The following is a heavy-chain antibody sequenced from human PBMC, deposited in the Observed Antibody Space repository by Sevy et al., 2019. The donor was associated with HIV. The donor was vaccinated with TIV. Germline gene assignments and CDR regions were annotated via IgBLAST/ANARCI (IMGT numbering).Heavy chain of an antibody. J-gene: IGHJ4*02. CDR2: IYYNSHI. V-gene: IGHV4-59*08. CDR1: GGSITSLY. Sequence: SKTLSLTCTVSGGSITSLYWNWIRQPPGKGLEWIANIYYNSHINYNPSLKSRVTLSLDTSKNQFSLRLSSVTAADTAMYYCAGENAWGRGYSWGQGTLVTVSS. D-gene: IGHD1-26*01. CDR3: AGENAWGRGYS.